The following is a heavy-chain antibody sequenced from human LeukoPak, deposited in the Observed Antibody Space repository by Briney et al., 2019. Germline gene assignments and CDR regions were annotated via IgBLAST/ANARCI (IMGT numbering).Heavy chain of an antibody. D-gene: IGHD6-19*01. V-gene: IGHV1-69*13. CDR3: ARIGAVAGPRGAFDI. CDR2: IIPIFGTA. CDR1: GGTFSSYA. J-gene: IGHJ3*02. Sequence: ASVKVSCKASGGTFSSYAISWVRQAPGQGLEWMGGIIPIFGTANYAQKFQGRVTITADESASTAYMGLSSLRSEDTAVYYCARIGAVAGPRGAFDIWGQGTMVTVSS.